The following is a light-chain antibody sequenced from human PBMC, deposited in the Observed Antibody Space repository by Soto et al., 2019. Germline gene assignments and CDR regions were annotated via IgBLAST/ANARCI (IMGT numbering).Light chain of an antibody. J-gene: IGKJ2*01. Sequence: DIVMTQTPLSLSVTPGQPASISCKSSQSLLHRNGRTYLFWYLQKPGQPPQVLIYEVSKRLSGVPERFTGSGSGTDFTLRISRVEAGDVGVYYCMQSIKFRTFGQGTKLEIK. CDR2: EVS. CDR1: QSLLHRNGRTY. V-gene: IGKV2D-29*01. CDR3: MQSIKFRT.